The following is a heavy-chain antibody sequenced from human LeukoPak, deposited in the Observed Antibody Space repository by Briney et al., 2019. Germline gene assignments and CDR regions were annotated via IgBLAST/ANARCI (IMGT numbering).Heavy chain of an antibody. Sequence: ASVKVSCKAPGYTFTSYYMHWVRQAPGQGLEWMGIINPSGGSTSYAQKFQGRVTMTRDTSTSTVYMELSSLRSEDTAVYYCARGFLTTYYDFWSGYFLHFDYWGQGTLVTVSS. V-gene: IGHV1-46*01. CDR2: INPSGGST. D-gene: IGHD3-3*01. CDR3: ARGFLTTYYDFWSGYFLHFDY. CDR1: GYTFTSYY. J-gene: IGHJ4*02.